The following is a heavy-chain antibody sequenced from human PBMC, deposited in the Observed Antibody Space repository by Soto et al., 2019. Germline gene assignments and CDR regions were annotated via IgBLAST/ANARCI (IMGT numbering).Heavy chain of an antibody. J-gene: IGHJ6*02. CDR2: INHSGNT. Sequence: SETLSLTCAVYGESFSGYYWSWIRQPPGKGLEWIGEINHSGNTNYNPSLKSRVTISVDTSKNQFSLNLSSVTAADTAVYYCARGVRAAIGHGGYSSNNQLEDVWGQGTTVTVSS. D-gene: IGHD6-13*01. CDR1: GESFSGYY. CDR3: ARGVRAAIGHGGYSSNNQLEDV. V-gene: IGHV4-34*01.